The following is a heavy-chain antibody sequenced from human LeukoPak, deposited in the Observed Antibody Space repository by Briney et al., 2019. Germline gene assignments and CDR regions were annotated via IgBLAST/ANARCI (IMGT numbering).Heavy chain of an antibody. Sequence: GGSLRLSCTAFGFILSSYSMNCIRQAPGKGLEWVSSISSSSNYIYYADSVKGRFTISRDNAKNSLFLQMNSLRTEDTAVYYCARGQHGGTFGGVIVHVSGFDYWGQGTLVTVSS. V-gene: IGHV3-21*01. D-gene: IGHD3-16*02. CDR1: GFILSSYS. CDR3: ARGQHGGTFGGVIVHVSGFDY. CDR2: ISSSSNYI. J-gene: IGHJ4*02.